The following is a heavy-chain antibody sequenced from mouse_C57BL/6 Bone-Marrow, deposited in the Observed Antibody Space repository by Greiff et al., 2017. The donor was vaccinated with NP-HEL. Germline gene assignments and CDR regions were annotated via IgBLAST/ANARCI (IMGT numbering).Heavy chain of an antibody. D-gene: IGHD1-1*01. Sequence: QVQLQQPGAELVMPGASVKLSCKASGYTFTSYWMHWVKQRPGQGLEWIGEIDPSDSYTNYNQKFKGKSTLTVDKSSSTAYMQLSSLTSEDSAVYYCARGERVFITTVVGAMDYWGQGTSVTVSS. CDR2: IDPSDSYT. J-gene: IGHJ4*01. CDR1: GYTFTSYW. V-gene: IGHV1-69*01. CDR3: ARGERVFITTVVGAMDY.